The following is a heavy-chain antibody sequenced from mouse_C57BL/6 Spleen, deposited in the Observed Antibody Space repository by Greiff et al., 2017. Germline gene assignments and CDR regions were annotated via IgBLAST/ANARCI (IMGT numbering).Heavy chain of an antibody. CDR1: GYAFSSSW. CDR3: ARSGWPLGMDY. D-gene: IGHD1-3*01. CDR2: IYTGDGDT. Sequence: QVQLQQSGPELVKPGASVKISCKASGYAFSSSWMNWVKQRPGKGLEWIGRIYTGDGDTNYNGKFKGKATLTEDKSYSTAYMQISSLTSEDSAVYFCARSGWPLGMDYWGQGTSVTVSS. J-gene: IGHJ4*01. V-gene: IGHV1-82*01.